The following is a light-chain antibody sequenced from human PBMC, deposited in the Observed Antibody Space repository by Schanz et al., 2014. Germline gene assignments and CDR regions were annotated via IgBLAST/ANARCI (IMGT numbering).Light chain of an antibody. V-gene: IGLV1-40*01. Sequence: QSVLTQPPSASGPPGQRVTISCTGSSSNLGASYDVQWYQQLPGTAPKLLVYGNSNRPSGVPDRFSGSKSDTSASLAITGLQAEDEADYYCQSYDSSLSAWVFGGGTKLTVL. CDR2: GNS. J-gene: IGLJ3*02. CDR3: QSYDSSLSAWV. CDR1: SSNLGASYD.